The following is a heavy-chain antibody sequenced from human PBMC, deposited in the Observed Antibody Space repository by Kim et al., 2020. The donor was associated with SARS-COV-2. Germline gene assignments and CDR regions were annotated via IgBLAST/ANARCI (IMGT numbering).Heavy chain of an antibody. D-gene: IGHD3-10*01. Sequence: ASVKVSCKASGYTFTSYGISWVRQAPGQGLEWMGWISAYNGNTNYAQKLQGRVTMTTDTSTSTAYMERRSLRSDDTAVYYCARSVLLWFGEFLLGMDVWGQGTTVTVSS. CDR2: ISAYNGNT. J-gene: IGHJ6*02. CDR3: ARSVLLWFGEFLLGMDV. CDR1: GYTFTSYG. V-gene: IGHV1-18*04.